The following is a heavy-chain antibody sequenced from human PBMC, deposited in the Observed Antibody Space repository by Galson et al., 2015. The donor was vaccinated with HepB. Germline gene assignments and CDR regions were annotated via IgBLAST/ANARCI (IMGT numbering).Heavy chain of an antibody. D-gene: IGHD6-19*01. Sequence: SLRLSCAASGFTFSSYSMNWVRQAPGKGLEWVSSISSSSSYIYYADSVKGRFTISRDNAKSSLYLQMNSLRAEDTAVYYCARDAEIQAGYSSGWYEVGNHYYFDYWGQGTLVTVSS. V-gene: IGHV3-21*01. CDR3: ARDAEIQAGYSSGWYEVGNHYYFDY. CDR2: ISSSSSYI. CDR1: GFTFSSYS. J-gene: IGHJ4*02.